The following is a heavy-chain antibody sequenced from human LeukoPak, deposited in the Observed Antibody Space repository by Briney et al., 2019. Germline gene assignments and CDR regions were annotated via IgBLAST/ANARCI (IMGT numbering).Heavy chain of an antibody. CDR3: AREIPNSSSWYGR. D-gene: IGHD6-13*01. CDR1: GFSFSSFS. J-gene: IGHJ4*02. CDR2: IISSSSTI. V-gene: IGHV3-48*01. Sequence: GGSLRLSCSASGFSFSSFSMNWVREAPGKGREWGSYIISSSSTIYYADSVRGRFTISRDNAKNSLYLQMHSLRAEDTAVYYCAREIPNSSSWYGRWGQGTLVTVSS.